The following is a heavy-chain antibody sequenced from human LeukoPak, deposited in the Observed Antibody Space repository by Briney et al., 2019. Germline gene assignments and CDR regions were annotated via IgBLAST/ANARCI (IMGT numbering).Heavy chain of an antibody. CDR2: IYYSGST. J-gene: IGHJ3*02. Sequence: PSETLSLTCTVSGGSISNSSYYLGWIRQPPGKGLEWIGSIYYSGSTYYNPSLKSRVTISVDTSKNQFSLKLSSVTAADTAVYYCARVSPIFMITFRGVIPPGAFDIWGQGTMVTVSS. D-gene: IGHD3-16*02. CDR1: GGSISNSSYY. CDR3: ARVSPIFMITFRGVIPPGAFDI. V-gene: IGHV4-39*01.